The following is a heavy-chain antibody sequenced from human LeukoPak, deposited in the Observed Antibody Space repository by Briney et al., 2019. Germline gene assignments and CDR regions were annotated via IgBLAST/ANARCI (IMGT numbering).Heavy chain of an antibody. CDR2: IYYSGST. CDR3: ARNYYDIPTLDY. CDR1: GGSVSSVDYN. J-gene: IGHJ4*02. V-gene: IGHV4-30-4*02. D-gene: IGHD3-22*01. Sequence: QTSDTLSLTCTVSGGSVSSVDYNWSWIRQPPGKGLDWIGYIYYSGSTYYNPFLKSRVTISVDTSKNPFSLKLSSVTAPDTAVYYCARNYYDIPTLDYWGQGTLVTVSS.